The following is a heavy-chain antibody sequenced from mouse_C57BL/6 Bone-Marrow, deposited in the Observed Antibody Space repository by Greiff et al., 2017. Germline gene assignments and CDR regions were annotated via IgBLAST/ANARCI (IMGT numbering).Heavy chain of an antibody. CDR2: IYPGSGSP. CDR1: GYTFTSYW. J-gene: IGHJ2*01. D-gene: IGHD3-2*02. V-gene: IGHV1-55*01. CDR3: ARRKTFRHYFDY. Sequence: QVQLQQPGAELVKPGASVKMSCKASGYTFTSYWITWVKQRPGQGLEWIGDIYPGSGSPNYNEKFKSKATLTVDTSSSTAYMQLSSLTSEDSAVYYCARRKTFRHYFDYWGQGTTLTVSS.